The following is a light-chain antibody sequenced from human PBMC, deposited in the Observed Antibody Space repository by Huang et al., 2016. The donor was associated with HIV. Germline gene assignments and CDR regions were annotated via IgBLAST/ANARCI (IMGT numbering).Light chain of an antibody. CDR2: AAS. Sequence: DIQMTQSPSSLSASVGDRVTITCRASQGISNSLAWYQQKPGKAPKLLLYAASRLKSGVPSRFSGSGSGTDYTLTISSLQPEDFATYYCQQYYSTPPIIFGQGTRLEIK. V-gene: IGKV1-NL1*01. J-gene: IGKJ5*01. CDR1: QGISNS. CDR3: QQYYSTPPII.